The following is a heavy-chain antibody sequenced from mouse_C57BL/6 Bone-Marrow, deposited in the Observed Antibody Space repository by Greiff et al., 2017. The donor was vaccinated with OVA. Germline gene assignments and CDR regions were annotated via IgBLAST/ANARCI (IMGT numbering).Heavy chain of an antibody. Sequence: EVQLVESGGDLVKPGGSLKLSCAASGFTFSSYGMSWVRQTPDKRLEWVATISSGGSYTYYPDSVKGRFTISRDNAKNTLYLQMSSLKSEDTAMYYCARPYYYGSSYVYYYAMDYWGQGTSVTVSS. CDR1: GFTFSSYG. J-gene: IGHJ4*01. D-gene: IGHD1-1*01. CDR2: ISSGGSYT. CDR3: ARPYYYGSSYVYYYAMDY. V-gene: IGHV5-6*01.